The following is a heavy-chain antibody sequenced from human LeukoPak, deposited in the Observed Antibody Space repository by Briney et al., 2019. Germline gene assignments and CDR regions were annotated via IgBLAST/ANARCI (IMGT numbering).Heavy chain of an antibody. D-gene: IGHD1-26*01. CDR2: SCSGGSR. CDR3: ARVWELSFDY. V-gene: IGHV3-53*01. J-gene: IGHJ4*02. Sequence: GGSLRLSCAASGFTVSTDHISWVRQAPGKGLEWVAVSCSGGSRYDAESVTGRFTISRDNSKNMLDLQMNSLRAEDTAVYYCARVWELSFDYWGQGTLVTVSS. CDR1: GFTVSTDH.